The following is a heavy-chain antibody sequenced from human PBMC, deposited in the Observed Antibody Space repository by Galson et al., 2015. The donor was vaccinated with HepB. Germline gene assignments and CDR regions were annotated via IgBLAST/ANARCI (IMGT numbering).Heavy chain of an antibody. CDR3: ARFRRTNGYSYGIDY. CDR1: GYTFTSYY. J-gene: IGHJ4*02. CDR2: INPSGGST. V-gene: IGHV1-46*01. D-gene: IGHD5-18*01. Sequence: SVKVSCKASGYTFTSYYMHWVRQAPGQGLEWMGIINPSGGSTSYAQKFQGRVTMTRDTSTSTVYMELSSLRSEDTAVYYCARFRRTNGYSYGIDYWGQGTLVTVSS.